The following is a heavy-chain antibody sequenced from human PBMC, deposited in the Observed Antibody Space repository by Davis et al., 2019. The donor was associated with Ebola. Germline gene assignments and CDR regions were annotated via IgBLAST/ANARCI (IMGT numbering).Heavy chain of an antibody. D-gene: IGHD1-26*01. CDR1: GGSISSYY. Sequence: PSETLSLTCTVSGGSISSYYWSWIRQPPGKGLEWIGYIYYSGSTNYNPSLKSRVTISVDTSKNQFSLKLSSATAADTAVYYCARDWSGGSYSQNYYGMDVWGQGTTVTVSS. J-gene: IGHJ6*02. CDR2: IYYSGST. V-gene: IGHV4-59*01. CDR3: ARDWSGGSYSQNYYGMDV.